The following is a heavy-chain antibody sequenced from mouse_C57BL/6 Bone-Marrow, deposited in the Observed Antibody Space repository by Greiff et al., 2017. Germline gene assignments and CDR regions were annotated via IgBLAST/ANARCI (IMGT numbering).Heavy chain of an antibody. CDR2: IYPGSGNT. Sequence: VQLQQSGAELVRPGASVKLSCKASGYTFTDYYINWVKQRPGQGLEWIARIYPGSGNTYYNEKFKGKATLTAEKSSSTAYMQLSSLTSEDSAVYFCARRGLGRGYFDVWGTGTTVTVSS. D-gene: IGHD4-1*01. J-gene: IGHJ1*03. CDR3: ARRGLGRGYFDV. V-gene: IGHV1-76*01. CDR1: GYTFTDYY.